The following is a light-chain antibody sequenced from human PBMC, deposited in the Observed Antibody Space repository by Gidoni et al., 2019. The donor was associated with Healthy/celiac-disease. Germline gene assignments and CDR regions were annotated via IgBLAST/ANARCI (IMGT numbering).Light chain of an antibody. CDR3: QQFNSYPYT. J-gene: IGKJ2*01. CDR1: QGISSA. Sequence: AIQLPQSPSSLSASVGDRVPITCRASQGISSALAWYQQKPGKAPKLLIYDASSLESGVPSRFSGSGSGTDFTLTISSLQPEDFATYYCQQFNSYPYTFGQGTKLEIK. CDR2: DAS. V-gene: IGKV1-13*02.